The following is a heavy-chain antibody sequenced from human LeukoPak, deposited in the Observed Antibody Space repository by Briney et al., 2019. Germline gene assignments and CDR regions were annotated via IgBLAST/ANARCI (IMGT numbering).Heavy chain of an antibody. D-gene: IGHD2-15*01. CDR2: IDPTDSYI. Sequence: PGGSLRLSCKGSGYTFTNYWISWVRQMPGKGLEWMGRIDPTDSYINYSPSFQGHVTMSTDKSISTAYLQWSSLKASDTAMYYCARLLAGGQDYFDSWGQGTLVTVSS. J-gene: IGHJ4*02. V-gene: IGHV5-10-1*01. CDR3: ARLLAGGQDYFDS. CDR1: GYTFTNYW.